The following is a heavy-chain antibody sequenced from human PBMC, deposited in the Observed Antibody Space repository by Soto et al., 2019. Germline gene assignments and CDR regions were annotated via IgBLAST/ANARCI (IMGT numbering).Heavy chain of an antibody. V-gene: IGHV3-11*01. CDR3: ARVRGYYYGSGSYPPNWFDP. CDR2: ISSSGSTI. D-gene: IGHD3-10*01. Sequence: GGSLRLSCAASGFTFSDYYMSWIRQAPGKGLEWVSYISSSGSTIYYADPVKGRFTISRDNAKNSLYLQMNSLRAEDTAVYYCARVRGYYYGSGSYPPNWFDPWGQGTLVTVSS. J-gene: IGHJ5*02. CDR1: GFTFSDYY.